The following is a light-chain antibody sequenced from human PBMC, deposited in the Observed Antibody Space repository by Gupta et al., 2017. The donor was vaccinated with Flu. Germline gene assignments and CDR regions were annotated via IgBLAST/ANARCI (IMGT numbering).Light chain of an antibody. Sequence: DIVMTQSPLSLPVIPGEPASISCRSSQSLLHSNGNNYLEWYLQKPGQSPQLLIYLGSNRASGVPDRFSGSGSGTDFTLIISRVEAEDVGVYYCRQAIQTPRTFGQGTKVEIK. J-gene: IGKJ1*01. V-gene: IGKV2-28*01. CDR1: QSLLHSNGNNY. CDR3: RQAIQTPRT. CDR2: LGS.